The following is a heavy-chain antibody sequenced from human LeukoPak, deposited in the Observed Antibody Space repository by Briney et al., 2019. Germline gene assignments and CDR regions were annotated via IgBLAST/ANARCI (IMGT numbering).Heavy chain of an antibody. CDR2: ISGYNGKT. D-gene: IGHD4-11*01. V-gene: IGHV1-18*03. CDR3: ARDRVYDYSNPRGFDH. Sequence: ASVKVSCKTSGHPFTCFGISWVRQAPGQGLEWMGWISGYNGKTYYAQNLQGRVTVTTDTSTSTVYMELGSLRSDDMAIYYCARDRVYDYSNPRGFDHWGQGTLVTVSS. J-gene: IGHJ4*02. CDR1: GHPFTCFG.